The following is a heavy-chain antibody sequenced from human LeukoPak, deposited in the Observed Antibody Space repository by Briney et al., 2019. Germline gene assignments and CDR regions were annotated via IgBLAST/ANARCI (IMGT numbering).Heavy chain of an antibody. J-gene: IGHJ4*02. D-gene: IGHD2-15*01. CDR3: ARDLSDCSGGSCYLSFDY. V-gene: IGHV1-46*01. CDR1: GYTFINYY. CDR2: INPRGGTT. Sequence: GASVKVSCKASGYTFINYYIHWVRQAPGQGLEWMGIINPRGGTTNYAQKFQGRVNMTRDMSTSTVYMELSSLRSEDTGVYYCARDLSDCSGGSCYLSFDYWGQGTLVTVSS.